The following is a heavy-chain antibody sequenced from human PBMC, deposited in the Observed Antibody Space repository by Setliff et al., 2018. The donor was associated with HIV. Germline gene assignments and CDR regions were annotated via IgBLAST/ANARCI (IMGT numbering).Heavy chain of an antibody. D-gene: IGHD2-21*02. V-gene: IGHV4-4*09. CDR1: GDTDFY. CDR2: IHASGKT. J-gene: IGHJ4*02. CDR3: ATLDPSGGNFLAY. Sequence: NPSETLSLTCTVSGDTDFYWNWIRQPPGKGLEWIGYIHASGKTNYNPSLKSRVTLALDTSEMHFSPHLTSVTAADTAVYYCATLDPSGGNFLAYWGQGTLVTVSS.